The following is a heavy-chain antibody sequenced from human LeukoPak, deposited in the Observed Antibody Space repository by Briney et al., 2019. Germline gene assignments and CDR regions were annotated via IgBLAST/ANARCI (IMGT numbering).Heavy chain of an antibody. CDR2: IRYDGSNK. V-gene: IGHV3-30*02. Sequence: GESLKISCAASGFTFSSYGMHWVRQAPGKGLEWVAFIRYDGSNKYYADSVKGRFTISRDNSKNTLYLQMNSLRAEDTAVYYCANGPESSSGYGVAFDYWGQGTLVTVSS. J-gene: IGHJ4*02. D-gene: IGHD5-12*01. CDR3: ANGPESSSGYGVAFDY. CDR1: GFTFSSYG.